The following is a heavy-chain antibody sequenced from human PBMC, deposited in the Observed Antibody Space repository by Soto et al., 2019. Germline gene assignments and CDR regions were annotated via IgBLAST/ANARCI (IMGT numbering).Heavy chain of an antibody. V-gene: IGHV3-48*02. D-gene: IGHD4-17*01. J-gene: IGHJ4*02. CDR3: ARPLRSLSSFDS. CDR2: ISSSSSTI. Sequence: GGSLRLSCAASGFTFSSYSMNWVRQAPGKGLEWVSYISSSSSTIYYADSVKGRFTISRDNAKNSLYLQMNSLRDEDTAVYYCARPLRSLSSFDSWGQGILATVFS. CDR1: GFTFSSYS.